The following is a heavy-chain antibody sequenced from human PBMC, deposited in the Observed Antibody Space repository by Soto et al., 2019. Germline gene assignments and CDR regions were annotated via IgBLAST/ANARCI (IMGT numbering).Heavy chain of an antibody. D-gene: IGHD4-17*01. CDR1: GGSLSNYG. Sequence: SVRVSCKASGGSLSNYGISWVRQAPGQGLEWMGGIIPVFGTANYAQKFQGRVTITADESTNIVYMDVTSLRSEDTAVYYCARGDATKIVVTTYYAMDVWGQGTTVTVSS. CDR3: ARGDATKIVVTTYYAMDV. V-gene: IGHV1-69*13. CDR2: IIPVFGTA. J-gene: IGHJ6*02.